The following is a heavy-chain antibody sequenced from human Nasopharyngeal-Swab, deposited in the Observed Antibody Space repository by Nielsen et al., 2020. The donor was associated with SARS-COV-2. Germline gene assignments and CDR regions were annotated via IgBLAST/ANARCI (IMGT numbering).Heavy chain of an antibody. J-gene: IGHJ6*02. CDR1: GGSISSYY. D-gene: IGHD3-10*01. CDR3: ARGPVDVLLWFGELFHSHGMDV. CDR2: IYYSGST. Sequence: SETLSLTCTVSGGSISSYYWSWIRQPPGKGLEWIGYIYYSGSTNYNPSLKSRVTISVDTSKNQFSLKLSSVTAAGTAVYYCARGPVDVLLWFGELFHSHGMDVWGQGTTVTVSS. V-gene: IGHV4-59*01.